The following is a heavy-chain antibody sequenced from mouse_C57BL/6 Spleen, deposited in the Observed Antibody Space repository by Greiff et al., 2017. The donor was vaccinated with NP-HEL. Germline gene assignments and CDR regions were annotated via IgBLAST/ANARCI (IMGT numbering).Heavy chain of an antibody. V-gene: IGHV5-9-1*02. J-gene: IGHJ4*01. CDR3: TRETYLGAMDY. CDR2: ISSGGDYI. CDR1: GFTFSSYA. Sequence: EVQVVESGEGLVKPGGSLKLSCAASGFTFSSYAMSWVRQTPEKRLEWVAYISSGGDYIYYADTVKGRFTISRDNARNTLYLQMSSLKSEDTAMYYCTRETYLGAMDYWGQGTSVTVSS. D-gene: IGHD4-1*01.